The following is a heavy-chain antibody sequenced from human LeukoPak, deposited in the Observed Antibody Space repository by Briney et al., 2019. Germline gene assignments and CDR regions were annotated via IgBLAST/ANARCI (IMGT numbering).Heavy chain of an antibody. J-gene: IGHJ6*02. V-gene: IGHV3-20*01. CDR1: GFTFDDYG. Sequence: GGSLRLSCAASGFTFDDYGMSWVRQAPGKGLEWVSGINWNGGSTVYADSVKGRFTISRDNAKNSLYLQMNSLRAEDTALYHCARGGAYYYGSGSYYKPYYYGMDVWGQGTTVTVSS. CDR3: ARGGAYYYGSGSYYKPYYYGMDV. D-gene: IGHD3-10*01. CDR2: INWNGGST.